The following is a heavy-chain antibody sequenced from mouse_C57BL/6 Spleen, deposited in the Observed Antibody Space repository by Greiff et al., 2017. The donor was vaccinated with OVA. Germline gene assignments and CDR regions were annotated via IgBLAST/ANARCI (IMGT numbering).Heavy chain of an antibody. Sequence: QVQLKQPGAELVMPGASVKLSCKASGYTFTSYWMPWVKQRPGQGLEWIGEIDPSDSYTNYNQKFKGKATLTVDKSSSTAYMQLSSLTSEDSAVYYCATETGSTPWFAYWGQGTLVTVSA. J-gene: IGHJ3*01. CDR1: GYTFTSYW. CDR2: IDPSDSYT. D-gene: IGHD5-1*01. CDR3: ATETGSTPWFAY. V-gene: IGHV1-69*01.